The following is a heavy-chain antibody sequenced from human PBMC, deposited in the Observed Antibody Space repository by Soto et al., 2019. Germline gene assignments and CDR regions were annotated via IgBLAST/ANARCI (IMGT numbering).Heavy chain of an antibody. D-gene: IGHD3-10*01. CDR2: INSDGSST. V-gene: IGHV3-74*01. CDR3: ARDRGWFGEVPFDY. Sequence: EVQLVESGGGLVQPGGSLRLSCAASGFTFSSYWMHWVRQAPGKGLVWVSRINSDGSSTSYADSVKGRFTISRDNAKNTLYLQMNSLRAEDTAGYYCARDRGWFGEVPFDYWGQGTLVTVSS. J-gene: IGHJ4*02. CDR1: GFTFSSYW.